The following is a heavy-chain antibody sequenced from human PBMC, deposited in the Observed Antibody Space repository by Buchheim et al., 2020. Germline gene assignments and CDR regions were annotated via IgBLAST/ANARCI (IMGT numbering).Heavy chain of an antibody. CDR2: IYHSGST. CDR3: AREDVGYYYYYYMDV. J-gene: IGHJ6*03. Sequence: QVQLQESGPGLVKPSQTLSLTCTVSGGSISSGDYYWSWIRQPPGKGLEWIGEIYHSGSTNYNPSLKSRVTISVDKSKNQFSLKLSSVTAADTAVYYCAREDVGYYYYYYMDVWGKGTT. V-gene: IGHV4-30-4*01. CDR1: GGSISSGDYY. D-gene: IGHD3-16*01.